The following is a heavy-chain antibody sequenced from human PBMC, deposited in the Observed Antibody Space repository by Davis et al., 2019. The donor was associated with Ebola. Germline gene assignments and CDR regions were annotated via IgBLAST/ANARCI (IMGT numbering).Heavy chain of an antibody. CDR1: GGSISSTNW. D-gene: IGHD3-3*01. V-gene: IGHV4-4*02. Sequence: MPGGSLRLSCAVSGGSISSTNWWSWVRQPPGKGLEWIGEIYHSGSTNYNPSLKSRVTISVDTSENQFSLKLSSVTAADTAVYYCARTDYDFWSGYYTDNWFDPWGQGTLVTVSS. CDR3: ARTDYDFWSGYYTDNWFDP. J-gene: IGHJ5*02. CDR2: IYHSGST.